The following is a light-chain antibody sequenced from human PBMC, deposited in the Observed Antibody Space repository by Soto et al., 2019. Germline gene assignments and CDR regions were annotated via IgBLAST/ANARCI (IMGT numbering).Light chain of an antibody. V-gene: IGLV2-23*02. J-gene: IGLJ1*01. CDR2: EVS. CDR3: CSYAGSSTPLI. Sequence: QSVLTQPASVSGSPGQSITISCTGTSSDFGNYNLVSWYQQHPGKAPKLTIYEVSKRPSGVSNRFSGSKSGNTASLTISGLQAEDEADYYCCSYAGSSTPLIFGTGTKVTVL. CDR1: SSDFGNYNL.